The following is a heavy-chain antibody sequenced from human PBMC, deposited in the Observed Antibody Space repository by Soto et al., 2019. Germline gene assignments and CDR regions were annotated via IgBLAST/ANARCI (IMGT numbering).Heavy chain of an antibody. D-gene: IGHD2-2*01. Sequence: GASVKVSCKASGYTFTSYYMHWVRQAPGQGLEWMGIINPSGGSTSYAQKFQGRVTMTRDTSTSTVYMELSSLRAEDTAVYYCARDGSRYCSSTSCLSGYYYYGMDVWGQGTTVTVSS. V-gene: IGHV1-46*01. J-gene: IGHJ6*02. CDR3: ARDGSRYCSSTSCLSGYYYYGMDV. CDR2: INPSGGST. CDR1: GYTFTSYY.